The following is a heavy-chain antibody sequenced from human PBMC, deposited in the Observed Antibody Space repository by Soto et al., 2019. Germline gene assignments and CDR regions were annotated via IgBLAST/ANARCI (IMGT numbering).Heavy chain of an antibody. J-gene: IGHJ5*02. CDR3: ARQGVIIGGYNWFDP. CDR2: IYYSGST. D-gene: IGHD3-10*01. V-gene: IGHV4-39*01. CDR1: GGSISSSNYY. Sequence: SENLSLTCTVSGGSISSSNYYWGWIRQPPGKGVEWIGSIYYSGSTYYNPSLKSRVTISVDTSKNQFFLKLSSVTAADTAVYYCARQGVIIGGYNWFDPWGQGTQVT.